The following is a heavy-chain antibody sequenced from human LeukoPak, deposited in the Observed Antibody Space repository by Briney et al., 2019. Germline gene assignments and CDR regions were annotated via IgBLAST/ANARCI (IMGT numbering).Heavy chain of an antibody. Sequence: ASVNVSRKASGYSFTGYYIHWVRQVPGQGFEWMGWLNPSTGGTKYAQKFQDRVTMTRDTSISTAYMDLNSLRSDDTAVYYCAKIVDGSGWSPFDYWGQGPLVTVSS. J-gene: IGHJ4*02. CDR2: LNPSTGGT. D-gene: IGHD6-19*01. V-gene: IGHV1-2*02. CDR1: GYSFTGYY. CDR3: AKIVDGSGWSPFDY.